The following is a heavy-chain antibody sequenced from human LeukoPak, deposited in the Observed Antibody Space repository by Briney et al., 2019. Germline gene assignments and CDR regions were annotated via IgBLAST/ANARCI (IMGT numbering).Heavy chain of an antibody. V-gene: IGHV3-23*01. CDR1: GFTFSSYA. Sequence: GGSLRLSCAASGFTFSSYAMSWARQAPGKGLEWVSAISGSGGSTYYANSVKGRFTISRDNSKNTLYLQMNSLRAEDTAVYYCAKEPGAFHATYGMDVWGQGTTVTVSS. CDR3: AKEPGAFHATYGMDV. J-gene: IGHJ6*02. CDR2: ISGSGGST. D-gene: IGHD1-26*01.